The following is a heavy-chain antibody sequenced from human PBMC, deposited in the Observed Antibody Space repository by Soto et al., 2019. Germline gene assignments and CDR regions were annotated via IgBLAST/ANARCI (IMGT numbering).Heavy chain of an antibody. D-gene: IGHD4-17*01. CDR3: ARGSTTVTPLGDY. V-gene: IGHV1-2*02. CDR1: GYTFTAYY. CDR2: INIYTGDR. Sequence: QVQLVQSGAEVKKPGASVKVSCKASGYTFTAYYIHWLRQAPGQGLEWMAWINIYTGDRGLAPKFQSRVTVTKDTSINTGYMDPRRLRSDDTALYYCARGSTTVTPLGDYWGQGTLVTVSS. J-gene: IGHJ4*02.